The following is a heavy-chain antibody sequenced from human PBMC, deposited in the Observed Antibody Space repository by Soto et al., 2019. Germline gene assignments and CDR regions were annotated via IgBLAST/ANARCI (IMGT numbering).Heavy chain of an antibody. V-gene: IGHV3-7*01. CDR3: ARDHIVATIVFEY. Sequence: GGSLRLSCVASGFTFRSYWMSWVRQAPGKGLEWVANINQDGSEKYYVDSVKGRFTISRDNAENSVYLQMNTLRAEDTAVYYCARDHIVATIVFEYWGLGTLVTVSS. CDR2: INQDGSEK. D-gene: IGHD5-12*01. J-gene: IGHJ4*02. CDR1: GFTFRSYW.